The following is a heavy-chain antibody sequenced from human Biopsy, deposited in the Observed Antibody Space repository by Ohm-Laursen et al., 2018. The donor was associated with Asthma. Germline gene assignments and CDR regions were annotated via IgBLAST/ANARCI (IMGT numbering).Heavy chain of an antibody. CDR1: GDSLGSFINYA. J-gene: IGHJ6*02. CDR2: PIPVLGTA. Sequence: SSVKVSCKASGDSLGSFINYAISWVRQAPRQGPEWMGRPIPVLGTADYAPMFEGRVTITADESTSTAYLELTSLRFEDTAVYYCARGYSGTDRIVYYYSGMEVWGQGTTVTVSS. D-gene: IGHD5-12*01. CDR3: ARGYSGTDRIVYYYSGMEV. V-gene: IGHV1-69*11.